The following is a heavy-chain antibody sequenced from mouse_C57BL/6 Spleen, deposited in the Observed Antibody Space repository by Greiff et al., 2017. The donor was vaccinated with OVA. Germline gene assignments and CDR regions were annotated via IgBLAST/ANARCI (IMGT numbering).Heavy chain of an antibody. J-gene: IGHJ2*01. CDR1: GYTFTSYW. D-gene: IGHD1-1*01. Sequence: VQLQQPGAELVKPGASVKLSCKASGYTFTSYWMQWVKQRPGQGLEWIGEIDPSDSYTNYNQKFEGKATLTVDTSSSTAYMQLSSLTSEDSAVYYCARAITTVVEGYWGQGTTLTVSS. V-gene: IGHV1-50*01. CDR3: ARAITTVVEGY. CDR2: IDPSDSYT.